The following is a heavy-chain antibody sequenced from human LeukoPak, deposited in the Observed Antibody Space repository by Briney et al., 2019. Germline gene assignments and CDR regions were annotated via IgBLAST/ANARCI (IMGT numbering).Heavy chain of an antibody. J-gene: IGHJ3*02. V-gene: IGHV4-39*01. D-gene: IGHD2/OR15-2a*01. Sequence: PSETLSLTCTVSGGSISSSSYYWGWIRQPPGKGLEWIGSIYYSGSTYYNPSLKSRVTISVDTSKSQFSLKLSSVTAADTAIYYCARLLSIADAFDIWGQGTMVTVSS. CDR3: ARLLSIADAFDI. CDR1: GGSISSSSYY. CDR2: IYYSGST.